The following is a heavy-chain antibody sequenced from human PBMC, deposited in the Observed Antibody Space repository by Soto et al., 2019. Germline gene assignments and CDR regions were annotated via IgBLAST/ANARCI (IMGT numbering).Heavy chain of an antibody. CDR2: TNPNNRRT. V-gene: IGHV1-2*02. CDR1: GDSFIAHY. CDR3: SRDGNPCFGPGSLHGYFDY. J-gene: IGHJ4*02. Sequence: QVQLVQSGADVTKPGASVKVSCKVSGDSFIAHYIHWVRQAPGKGFEWIGWTNPNNRRTKYSQKLQGRVTLPSATSITTVYVQHSRLTSDDTAVYFCSRDGNPCFGPGSLHGYFDYWGQGTLVIVAS. D-gene: IGHD3-10*01.